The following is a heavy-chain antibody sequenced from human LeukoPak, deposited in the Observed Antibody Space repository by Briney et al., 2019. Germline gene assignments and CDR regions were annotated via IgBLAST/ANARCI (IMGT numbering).Heavy chain of an antibody. CDR1: GFTFSSYA. D-gene: IGHD3-10*01. Sequence: GGSLRLSCAASGFTFSSYAMSWVRQAPGKGLEWVSAISGSGGSTYYADSVKGRFTISRDNSKNTLYLQMNSLRAEDTAVYYCARDPPHYYGSGSRPPWFDPWGQGTLVTVSS. CDR2: ISGSGGST. CDR3: ARDPPHYYGSGSRPPWFDP. V-gene: IGHV3-23*01. J-gene: IGHJ5*02.